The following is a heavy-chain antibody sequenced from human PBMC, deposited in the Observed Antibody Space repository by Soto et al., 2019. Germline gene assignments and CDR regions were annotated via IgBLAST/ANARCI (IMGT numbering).Heavy chain of an antibody. J-gene: IGHJ6*02. CDR1: EGTFSSYA. CDR3: ARGVSGLPEHPENYYYYYGMDV. V-gene: IGHV1-69*13. Sequence: GASVKVSCKASEGTFSSYAISWVRQAPGQGLEWMGGIIPIFGTANYAQKFQGRVTITADESTSTAYMELSSLRSEDTAVYYCARGVSGLPEHPENYYYYYGMDVWGQGTTVTVSS. D-gene: IGHD2-15*01. CDR2: IIPIFGTA.